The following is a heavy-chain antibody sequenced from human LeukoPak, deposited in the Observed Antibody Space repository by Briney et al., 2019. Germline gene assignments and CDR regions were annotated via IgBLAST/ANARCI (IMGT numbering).Heavy chain of an antibody. CDR3: ARTNPEGYFDY. V-gene: IGHV4-39*07. CDR1: GGSISSSSYY. CDR2: IYYSGST. J-gene: IGHJ4*02. D-gene: IGHD1-14*01. Sequence: PSETLSLTCTVSGGSISSSSYYWGWIRQPPGKGLEWIGSIYYSGSTYYNPSLKSRVTISVDTSKNQFSLKLSSVTAADTAVYYCARTNPEGYFDYWGQGTLVTVSS.